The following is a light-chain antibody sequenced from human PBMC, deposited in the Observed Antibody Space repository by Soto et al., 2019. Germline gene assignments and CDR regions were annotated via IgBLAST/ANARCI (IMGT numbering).Light chain of an antibody. Sequence: DIQMTQSPSTPSASVGDRVTITCRASQNVDNWVAWYQQKPGKAPKFLIYDASNLESGVPSRFSGRGSGTEFTLTIISLQPDDFATYYCQRYNSNSRTFGQGTKVDIK. CDR1: QNVDNW. CDR2: DAS. CDR3: QRYNSNSRT. J-gene: IGKJ1*01. V-gene: IGKV1-5*01.